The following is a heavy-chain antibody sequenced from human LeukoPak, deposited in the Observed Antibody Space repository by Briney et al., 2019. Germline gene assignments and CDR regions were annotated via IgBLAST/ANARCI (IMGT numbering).Heavy chain of an antibody. J-gene: IGHJ4*02. CDR1: GFTFSSYE. D-gene: IGHD3-3*01. CDR2: ISSSGSTI. CDR3: ARGGYDFWSGYYGGYFDY. V-gene: IGHV3-48*03. Sequence: PGGSLRLSCAAAGFTFSSYEMNWVRQAPGKGLEWVSYISSSGSTIYYADSVKGRFTISRDNAKNSLSLQMISLRAEDTAVYYCARGGYDFWSGYYGGYFDYWGQGTLVTVSS.